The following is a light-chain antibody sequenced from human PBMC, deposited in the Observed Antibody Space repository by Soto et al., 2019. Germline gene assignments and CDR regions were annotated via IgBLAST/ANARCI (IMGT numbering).Light chain of an antibody. J-gene: IGLJ2*01. CDR2: DDS. CDR1: NIGGRN. CDR3: QVWDPASDVV. Sequence: SYELTQPPSLSVAPGQTARITCGGDNIGGRNAHWYQQKAGQAPILVVYDDSDRPSGIPERFSGSNSGNTATLSISRVEAGDEAAYYCQVWDPASDVVFGVGTKVTVL. V-gene: IGLV3-21*02.